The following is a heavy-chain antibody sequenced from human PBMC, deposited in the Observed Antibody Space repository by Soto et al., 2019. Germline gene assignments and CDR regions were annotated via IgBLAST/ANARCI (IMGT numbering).Heavy chain of an antibody. D-gene: IGHD2-2*01. Sequence: SGFTFSSYWMHLVRQVPGKGLVWVSRINNDRSHTSYADSVKGRFTISRDNARNTLYLEMNSLRAEDTAVYYCARDGHCITTSCYGNWFDSWGQGTLVTVSS. V-gene: IGHV3-74*01. CDR1: GFTFSSYW. J-gene: IGHJ5*01. CDR2: INNDRSHT. CDR3: ARDGHCITTSCYGNWFDS.